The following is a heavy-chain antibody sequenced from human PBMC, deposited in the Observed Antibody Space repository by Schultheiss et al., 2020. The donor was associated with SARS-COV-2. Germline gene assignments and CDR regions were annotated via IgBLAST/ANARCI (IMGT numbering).Heavy chain of an antibody. CDR3: AREGLAGSYSEFDY. Sequence: ESLKISCAASGFTFSSYAMSWVRQPPGKGLEWIGYIYYSGSTNYNPSLKSRVTISVDTSKNQFSLKLSSVTAADTAVYYCAREGLAGSYSEFDYWGQGTLVTVSS. D-gene: IGHD1-26*01. CDR2: IYYSGST. CDR1: GFTFSSYA. J-gene: IGHJ4*02. V-gene: IGHV4-59*01.